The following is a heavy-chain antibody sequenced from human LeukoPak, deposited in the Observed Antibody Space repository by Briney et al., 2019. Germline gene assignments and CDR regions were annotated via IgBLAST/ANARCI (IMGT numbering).Heavy chain of an antibody. CDR3: ARSRITMVRGAADY. Sequence: ASVKVSCKASGYTFTGYYMHWVRQAPGQGLEWMGWINPNSGGTNYAQKFQGRVTMTRDTSISTAYMELSRLRSDDTAVYYCARSRITMVRGAADYWGQGTLVTLSS. CDR2: INPNSGGT. CDR1: GYTFTGYY. V-gene: IGHV1-2*02. J-gene: IGHJ4*02. D-gene: IGHD3-10*01.